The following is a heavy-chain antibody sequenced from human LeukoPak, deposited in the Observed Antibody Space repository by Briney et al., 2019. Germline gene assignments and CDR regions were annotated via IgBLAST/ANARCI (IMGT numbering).Heavy chain of an antibody. J-gene: IGHJ6*03. Sequence: ETLSLTCTVSGGSIGSSSYYWGWIRQPPGKGLEWVSAISPRSTSTYYADSVKGRFTISRDNSKNRLFLQMNSLRAEDTADYYCARAGEAYGTGGDYFYMAVWGKGTTVIVSS. CDR3: ARAGEAYGTGGDYFYMAV. CDR1: GGSIGSSSYY. V-gene: IGHV3-23*01. D-gene: IGHD1-14*01. CDR2: ISPRSTST.